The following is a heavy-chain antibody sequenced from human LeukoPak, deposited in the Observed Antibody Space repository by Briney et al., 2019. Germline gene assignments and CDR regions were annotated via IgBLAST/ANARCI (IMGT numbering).Heavy chain of an antibody. CDR1: GYTFTSDY. CDR3: ARGSRFLDY. V-gene: IGHV1-46*01. Sequence: ASVKVSCKASGYTFTSDYIHWVRQAPGQGLEWLGIINPSGGRTTYGQNFQGRVTMTRDTSTSTVYMELSSLRSEDTAVYYCARGSRFLDYWGQGALVTVSS. D-gene: IGHD3-3*01. CDR2: INPSGGRT. J-gene: IGHJ4*02.